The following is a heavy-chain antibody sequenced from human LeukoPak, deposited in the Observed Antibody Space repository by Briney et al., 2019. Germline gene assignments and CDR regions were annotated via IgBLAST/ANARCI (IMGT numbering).Heavy chain of an antibody. Sequence: ASVKVSCKVSGYTLTELSMHWVRQAPGQGLEWMGWINPNSGGTNYAQKFQGRVTMTRDTSISTAYMELSRLRSDDTAVYYCARERKVRGVIILNNWFDPWGQGTLVTVSS. V-gene: IGHV1-2*02. CDR1: GYTLTELS. D-gene: IGHD3-10*01. CDR3: ARERKVRGVIILNNWFDP. CDR2: INPNSGGT. J-gene: IGHJ5*02.